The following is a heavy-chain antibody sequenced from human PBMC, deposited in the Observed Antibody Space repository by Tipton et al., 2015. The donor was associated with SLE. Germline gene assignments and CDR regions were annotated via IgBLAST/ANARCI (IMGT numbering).Heavy chain of an antibody. D-gene: IGHD6-25*01. CDR3: ARPSGSGCLGGCDF. CDR2: IYPGKSDT. CDR1: GYSFTSYW. Sequence: VQLVQSGAEVKQPGESLKISCKGSGYSFTSYWIGWVRRMPGKGLEWMGIIYPGKSDTRYSPSFQGQVTISADNSSRTANQQWSGLKASDTAMCYCARPSGSGCLGGCDFWGRGPLVTVSS. J-gene: IGHJ4*02. V-gene: IGHV5-51*03.